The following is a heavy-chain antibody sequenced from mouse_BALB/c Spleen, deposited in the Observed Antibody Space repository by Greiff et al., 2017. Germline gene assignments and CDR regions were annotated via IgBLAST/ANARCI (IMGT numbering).Heavy chain of an antibody. CDR2: ISSGSSTI. D-gene: IGHD2-14*01. CDR3: AREVRRDYYAMDY. Sequence: EVKVVESGGGLVQPGGSRKLSCAASGFTFSSFGMHWVRQAPEKGLEWVAYISSGSSTIYYADTVKGRFTISRDNPKNTLFLQMTSLRSEDTAMYYCAREVRRDYYAMDYWGQGTSVTVSS. J-gene: IGHJ4*01. V-gene: IGHV5-17*02. CDR1: GFTFSSFG.